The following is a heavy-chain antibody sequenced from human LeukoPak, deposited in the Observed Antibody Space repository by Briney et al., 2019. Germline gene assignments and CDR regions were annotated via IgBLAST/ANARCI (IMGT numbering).Heavy chain of an antibody. CDR3: ARDNSVRDEAWWFNP. CDR1: GVPFSTYG. J-gene: IGHJ5*02. CDR2: ITGSGGST. D-gene: IGHD5-24*01. V-gene: IGHV3-23*01. Sequence: GGSLRLSCAASGVPFSTYGMSWVRQAPGKGLEWVSAITGSGGSTHYAASVRGRFTIFRDNSKSTLYLQMNSLRAEDTAVYYCARDNSVRDEAWWFNPWGQGTLVTVSS.